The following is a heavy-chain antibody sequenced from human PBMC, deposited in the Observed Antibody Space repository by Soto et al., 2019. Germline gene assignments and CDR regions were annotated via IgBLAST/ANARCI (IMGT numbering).Heavy chain of an antibody. Sequence: PGGSLRLSCEASGFTFSNYGIHWVRQAPGKGLEWVAVISFDGTNKRHAESVKGRFTISRDNSKNTMYLQMNSLGPEDTAMYYCTRGPRPISTGTGAYWGQGTQVTVSS. V-gene: IGHV3-30*03. J-gene: IGHJ4*02. CDR2: ISFDGTNK. CDR1: GFTFSNYG. D-gene: IGHD3-10*01. CDR3: TRGPRPISTGTGAY.